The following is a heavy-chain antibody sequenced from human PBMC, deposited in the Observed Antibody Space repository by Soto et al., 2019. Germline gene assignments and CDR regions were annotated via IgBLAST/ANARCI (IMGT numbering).Heavy chain of an antibody. CDR1: GFTFSTYA. CDR3: ASDRSLGSNWHYYLES. D-gene: IGHD3-3*02. V-gene: IGHV3-48*02. CDR2: ISSSSSAI. Sequence: LRLSCAASGFTFSTYAMNWVRQFPGRGLEWVSYISSSSSAIDYADSVKGRFTVSRDNAKNSLYLQMNSLRDEDTAVYYCASDRSLGSNWHYYLESWGQGTLVTVSS. J-gene: IGHJ4*02.